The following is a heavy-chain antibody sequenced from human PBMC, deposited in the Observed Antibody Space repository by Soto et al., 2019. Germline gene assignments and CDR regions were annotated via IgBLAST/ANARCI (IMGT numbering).Heavy chain of an antibody. D-gene: IGHD1-1*01. CDR1: GYIFNNYG. Sequence: QVQLMQSGAEVQKPGASVKVSCKASGYIFNNYGISWVRQAPGQGLEWMGWIYSKEGKINFAQKFQGRVTMTTDRCPSTAYIELRSLRFDDSAVYFCAGDIDDDIDYWGQGTLVTVSS. CDR3: AGDIDDDIDY. V-gene: IGHV1-18*01. J-gene: IGHJ4*02. CDR2: IYSKEGKI.